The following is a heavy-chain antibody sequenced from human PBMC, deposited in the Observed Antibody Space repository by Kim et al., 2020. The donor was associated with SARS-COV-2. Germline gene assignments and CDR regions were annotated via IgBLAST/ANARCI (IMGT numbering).Heavy chain of an antibody. V-gene: IGHV3-30*07. Sequence: ADPVKGRFPISRDNSKNTLYLQMNSRRAEDMAVYYCARAFTFYDFWSIDYWGQGTLVTVSS. J-gene: IGHJ4*02. D-gene: IGHD3-3*01. CDR3: ARAFTFYDFWSIDY.